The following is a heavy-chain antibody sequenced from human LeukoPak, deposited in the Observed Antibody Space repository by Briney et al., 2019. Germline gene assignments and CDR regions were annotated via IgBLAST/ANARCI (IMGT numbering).Heavy chain of an antibody. CDR2: IYHSGST. V-gene: IGHV4-59*01. Sequence: SETLSLTCTVSGXSITXXYXXWXXXPXGXXLXXXXXIYHSGSTNYNPSLKSRITISVDTSKNEFSLKLSSVTAADTAVYFCARGSYCSGGTCMFDYWGQGTLVTVSS. D-gene: IGHD2-15*01. CDR3: ARGSYCSGGTCMFDY. CDR1: GXSITXXY. J-gene: IGHJ4*02.